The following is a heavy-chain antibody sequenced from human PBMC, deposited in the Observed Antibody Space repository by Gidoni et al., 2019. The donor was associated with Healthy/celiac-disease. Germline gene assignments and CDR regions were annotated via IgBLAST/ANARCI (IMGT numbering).Heavy chain of an antibody. Sequence: QVQLQESGPGLVKPSGNLSLTCAVSGGSISSSNWWSWVRQPPGKGLEWIGEIYHSGSTNYNPSLKSRVTISVDKSKNQFSLKLSSVTAADTAVYYCARRKDNYYDSSGYYSNHFDYWGQGTLVTVSS. D-gene: IGHD3-22*01. CDR1: GGSISSSNW. CDR2: IYHSGST. J-gene: IGHJ4*02. CDR3: ARRKDNYYDSSGYYSNHFDY. V-gene: IGHV4-4*02.